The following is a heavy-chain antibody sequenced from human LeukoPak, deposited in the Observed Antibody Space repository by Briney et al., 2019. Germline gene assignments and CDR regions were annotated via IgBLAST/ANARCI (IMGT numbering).Heavy chain of an antibody. Sequence: GGSLRLSCAASGFTFSTYDMHWVRQAPGKGLEWVAFVRYDGSDKYYVDSVKGLFTISRDNSSNTLYLQMNRLRAEDTAVYYCAKGAGYGDLGYFYYMDVWGKGTTVTVSS. V-gene: IGHV3-30*02. CDR2: VRYDGSDK. CDR3: AKGAGYGDLGYFYYMDV. CDR1: GFTFSTYD. J-gene: IGHJ6*03. D-gene: IGHD4-17*01.